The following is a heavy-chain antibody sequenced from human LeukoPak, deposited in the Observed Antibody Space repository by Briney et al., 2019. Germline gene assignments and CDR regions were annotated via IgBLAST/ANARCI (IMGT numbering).Heavy chain of an antibody. J-gene: IGHJ6*03. CDR3: ARASMVGATWDYYYYMGV. V-gene: IGHV3-21*01. CDR2: ISSSSSYI. Sequence: GGSLRLSCAASGFTFSSYSMNWVRQAPGKGLEWGSSISSSSSYIYYAYSVKGRFTISRDNAKNSLYLQMNSLRAEETAVYYCARASMVGATWDYYYYMGVWGKGTTVTVSS. D-gene: IGHD1-26*01. CDR1: GFTFSSYS.